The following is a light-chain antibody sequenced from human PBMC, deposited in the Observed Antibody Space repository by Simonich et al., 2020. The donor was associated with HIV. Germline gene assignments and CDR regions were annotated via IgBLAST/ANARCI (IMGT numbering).Light chain of an antibody. J-gene: IGKJ4*01. Sequence: EIVMTQSPATLSVSPGERATLSCTASQSISNNFAWYKQKPGQAPRPLIFGASIRATGIPARFSGSGSGTEFTLTITSMQSEDFAIYYCQQYDDWLLLTFGGGTKVEI. CDR1: QSISNN. V-gene: IGKV3-15*01. CDR3: QQYDDWLLLT. CDR2: GAS.